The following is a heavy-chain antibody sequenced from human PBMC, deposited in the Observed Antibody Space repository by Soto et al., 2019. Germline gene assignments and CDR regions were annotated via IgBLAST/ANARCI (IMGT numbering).Heavy chain of an antibody. J-gene: IGHJ5*02. CDR1: GGSLSSYY. Sequence: PSETLSLTCTVSGGSLSSYYWSWIRRPPGRGLEWIAPIFYSGSTNYNPALKSRVTISVDTSKSQFSLKLSSVTAADTAVYYCAKDSGYNYGYFRWFDPWGQGTLVTVSS. D-gene: IGHD5-18*01. CDR3: AKDSGYNYGYFRWFDP. V-gene: IGHV4-59*01. CDR2: IFYSGST.